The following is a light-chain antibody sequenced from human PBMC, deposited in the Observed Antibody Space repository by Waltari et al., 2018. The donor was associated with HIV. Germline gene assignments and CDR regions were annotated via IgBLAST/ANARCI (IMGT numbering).Light chain of an antibody. V-gene: IGLV2-23*02. Sequence: QSALTQPASVSGSPGQSITISCTGTSSDIGSFNLISWYQQHPGKAPKLIIYEVNKRPSGVSNRFSGSKSDNTASLTISGLQTEDKADYYCCSYAGTSTLIFGGGTRLTVL. CDR1: SSDIGSFNL. CDR2: EVN. J-gene: IGLJ2*01. CDR3: CSYAGTSTLI.